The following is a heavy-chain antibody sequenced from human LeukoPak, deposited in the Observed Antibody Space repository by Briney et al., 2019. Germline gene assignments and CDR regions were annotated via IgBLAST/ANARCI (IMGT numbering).Heavy chain of an antibody. V-gene: IGHV3-21*01. Sequence: GGSLRLSCAASGLTFSSYYMNWVRQAPGRWLGWVSSISSTSSYIYYADSVKGRFTISRDNADNSLYLQMNSLRAEDTAVYYCARGYSSGWSAFDYWGQGTLVTVSS. CDR2: ISSTSSYI. J-gene: IGHJ4*02. D-gene: IGHD6-19*01. CDR1: GLTFSSYY. CDR3: ARGYSSGWSAFDY.